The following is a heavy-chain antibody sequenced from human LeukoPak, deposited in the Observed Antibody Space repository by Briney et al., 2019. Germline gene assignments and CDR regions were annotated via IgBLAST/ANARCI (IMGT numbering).Heavy chain of an antibody. CDR1: GGSISRSNW. CDR3: ATYYDILSGYTFDY. Sequence: SETLSLACTVSGGSISRSNWWSWVRQPPGKGLEWIGEIHDTGSTSYNPPLKSRVTMSLDKSKNQFSLNLNSVTAADTAVYNCATYYDILSGYTFDYWGQGTLVAVSS. V-gene: IGHV4-4*02. J-gene: IGHJ4*02. D-gene: IGHD3-9*01. CDR2: IHDTGST.